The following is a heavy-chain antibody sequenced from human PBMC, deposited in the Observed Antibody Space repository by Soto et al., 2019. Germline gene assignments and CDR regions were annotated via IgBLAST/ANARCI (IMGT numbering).Heavy chain of an antibody. CDR3: TTDRLVSAQQLVHY. V-gene: IGHV3-15*01. J-gene: IGHJ4*02. CDR2: IKSKTDGGTT. CDR1: GFTFSNAW. D-gene: IGHD6-13*01. Sequence: GGSLRLSCAASGFTFSNAWMSWVRLAPGKGLEWVGRIKSKTDGGTTDYAAPVKGRFTISRDDSKNTLYLQMNSLKTEDTAVYYCTTDRLVSAQQLVHYWGQGTLVTVSS.